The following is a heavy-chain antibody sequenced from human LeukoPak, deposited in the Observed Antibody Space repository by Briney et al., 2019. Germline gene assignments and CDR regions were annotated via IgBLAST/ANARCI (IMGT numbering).Heavy chain of an antibody. CDR3: AREGYYGSGSPPSLYFDY. J-gene: IGHJ4*02. CDR1: GGTFSSYA. CDR2: IIPIFGTA. Sequence: VASVKVSCKASGGTFSSYALSWVRQAPGQGREWMGGIIPIFGTANYAQKFQGSVTITADESTSTAYMELSSLRSEDPAVYYCAREGYYGSGSPPSLYFDYWGQGTLVTVSS. V-gene: IGHV1-69*13. D-gene: IGHD3-10*01.